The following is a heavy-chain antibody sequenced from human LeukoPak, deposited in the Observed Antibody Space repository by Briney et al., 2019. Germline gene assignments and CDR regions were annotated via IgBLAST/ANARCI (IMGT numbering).Heavy chain of an antibody. CDR3: VRVVTTSSGWYHFDN. V-gene: IGHV3-72*01. CDR1: GFAITDHH. CDR2: SQTTKPNSCTT. J-gene: IGHJ4*02. D-gene: IGHD6-13*01. Sequence: GGSLRLSCAASGFAITDHHMDWVRQAPGKGMEWVGRSQTTKPNSCTTEYAASLKCRFTISRDDSKNSLYLKLNSLKTEDTAVYYCVRVVTTSSGWYHFDNWGQGTLVTVSS.